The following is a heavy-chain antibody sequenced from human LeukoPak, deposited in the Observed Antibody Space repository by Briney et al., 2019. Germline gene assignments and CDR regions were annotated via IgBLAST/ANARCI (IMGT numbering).Heavy chain of an antibody. D-gene: IGHD3-22*01. CDR3: TTDIRGGINYYDSSGRRTDY. Sequence: PGGSLSLPRGVWGLPFSNAWMRWVSHAPGKGREGGGRIKSKTYGGTTDYAAPVKGRLTISRDDSKNTLYLQMNSLKTEDTAVYYWTTDIRGGINYYDSSGRRTDYWGQGTLVTVSS. CDR1: GLPFSNAW. V-gene: IGHV3-15*01. J-gene: IGHJ4*02. CDR2: IKSKTYGGTT.